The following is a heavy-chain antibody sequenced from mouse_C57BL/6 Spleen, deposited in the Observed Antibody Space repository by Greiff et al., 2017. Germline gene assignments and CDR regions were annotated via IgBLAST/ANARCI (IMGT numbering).Heavy chain of an antibody. J-gene: IGHJ3*01. CDR3: ARGGNGNPFAY. Sequence: EVKLMESGPGLVKPSQSLSLTCSVTGYSITSGYYWNWIRQFPGNKLEWMGYISYDGSNNYNPSLKNRISITRDTSKNQFFLKLNSVTTEDTATYYCARGGNGNPFAYWGQGTLVTVSA. CDR2: ISYDGSN. CDR1: GYSITSGYY. D-gene: IGHD2-1*01. V-gene: IGHV3-6*01.